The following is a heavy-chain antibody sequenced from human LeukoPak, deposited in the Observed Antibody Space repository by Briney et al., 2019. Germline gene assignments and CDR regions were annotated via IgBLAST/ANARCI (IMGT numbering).Heavy chain of an antibody. J-gene: IGHJ4*02. D-gene: IGHD7-27*01. V-gene: IGHV1-18*01. Sequence: GASVTVSCKASGYTFTSYGISWVRQAPGQGLEWMGWISAYNGNTNYAQKLQGRVTMTTDTSASTVYMELNSLRSEDTAVYYCASLDWGVSDFDHWGQGTLVTVSS. CDR1: GYTFTSYG. CDR2: ISAYNGNT. CDR3: ASLDWGVSDFDH.